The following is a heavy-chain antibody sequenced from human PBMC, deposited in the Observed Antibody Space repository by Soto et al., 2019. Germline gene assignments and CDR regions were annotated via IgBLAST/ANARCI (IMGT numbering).Heavy chain of an antibody. CDR1: GLTFSSHG. Sequence: EVQLLESGGGLAQPGGSLRLSCAVSGLTFSSHGMSWVRQAPGKGLDWVSAISGNGRNTYYADSVKGRFTVSRDNSENTLFLQMTSLRAEETAMYFCAKNGLSNTPSAIDSWGQGTPVTVSS. V-gene: IGHV3-23*01. CDR2: ISGNGRNT. CDR3: AKNGLSNTPSAIDS. D-gene: IGHD2-2*01. J-gene: IGHJ4*02.